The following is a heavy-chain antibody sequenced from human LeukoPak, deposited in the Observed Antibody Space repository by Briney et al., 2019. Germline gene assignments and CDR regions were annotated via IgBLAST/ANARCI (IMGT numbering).Heavy chain of an antibody. CDR2: ISGSGGGT. Sequence: GGSLRLSCAASGFTFSSYAMTWVRQAPGKGLEWVSAISGSGGGTYYADSMKGRFTISRDNSKNTLYLQMDSLRAEDTAVCYCARVLGTDEGADYWGQGTLVTVSS. D-gene: IGHD1-7*01. J-gene: IGHJ4*02. CDR1: GFTFSSYA. CDR3: ARVLGTDEGADY. V-gene: IGHV3-23*01.